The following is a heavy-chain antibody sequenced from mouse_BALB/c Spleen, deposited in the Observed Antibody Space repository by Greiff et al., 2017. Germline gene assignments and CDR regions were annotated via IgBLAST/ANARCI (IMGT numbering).Heavy chain of an antibody. CDR3: AKDYRYDDWFAY. Sequence: DVKLQESGPELVKPGASVKISCKASGYTFTDYNMHWVKQSHGKSLEWIGYIYPYNGGTGYNQKFKSKATLTVDNSSSTAYMELRSLTSEDSAVYYCAKDYRYDDWFAYWGQGTLVTVSA. D-gene: IGHD2-14*01. CDR1: GYTFTDYN. CDR2: IYPYNGGT. J-gene: IGHJ3*01. V-gene: IGHV1S29*02.